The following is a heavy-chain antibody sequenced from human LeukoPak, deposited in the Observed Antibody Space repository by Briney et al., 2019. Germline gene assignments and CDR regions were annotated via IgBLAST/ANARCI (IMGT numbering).Heavy chain of an antibody. CDR2: IYTSGST. D-gene: IGHD3-10*01. CDR3: ARDHPHYYYGSGSYYPD. Sequence: SQTLSLTCTVSGGSISSGSYYWSWIRQPAGKGLEWIGRIYTSGSTNYNPSLKSRVTISVDTSKDQFSLKLSSVTAADTAVYYCARDHPHYYYGSGSYYPDWGQGTLVTVSS. J-gene: IGHJ4*02. V-gene: IGHV4-61*02. CDR1: GGSISSGSYY.